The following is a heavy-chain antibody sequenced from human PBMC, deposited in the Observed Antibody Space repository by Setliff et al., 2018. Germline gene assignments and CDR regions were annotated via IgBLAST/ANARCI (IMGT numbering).Heavy chain of an antibody. D-gene: IGHD2-15*01. J-gene: IGHJ4*02. CDR3: ARSDGGSSGLDY. CDR2: IKSNTDGGTT. CDR1: GFTLTNAW. Sequence: GGSLRLSCTASGFTLTNAWINWVRQAPGKGLEWVGRIKSNTDGGTTDYAAPVKGRFIISRDDSKNTVFLQMNSLKTEDTALYYCARSDGGSSGLDYWGQGTLVTVSS. V-gene: IGHV3-15*01.